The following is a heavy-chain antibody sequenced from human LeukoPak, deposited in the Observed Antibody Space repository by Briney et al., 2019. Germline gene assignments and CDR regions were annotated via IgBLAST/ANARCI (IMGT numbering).Heavy chain of an antibody. CDR3: ARHSGLRSPFDP. V-gene: IGHV4-39*01. J-gene: IGHJ5*02. Sequence: SETLSLTCTVSGGSISTTNYYWGWIRQPPGRDLEWIGSIYSSGNTYYNPSLESRVTISVDTSKNQLSLKLTSATAADTSVYYCARHSGLRSPFDPWGQGALVTVSS. CDR2: IYSSGNT. CDR1: GGSISTTNYY. D-gene: IGHD3-3*01.